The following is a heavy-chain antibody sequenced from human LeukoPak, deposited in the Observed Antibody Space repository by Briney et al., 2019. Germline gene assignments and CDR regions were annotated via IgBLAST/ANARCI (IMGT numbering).Heavy chain of an antibody. D-gene: IGHD3-16*02. Sequence: PSETPSLTCAVYGGSFSGYYWSWIRQPPGKGLEWIGEINHSGSTNYNPSLKSRVTISVDTSKSQFSLKLSSVTAADTAVYYCARGRWDYVWGSYRSYYFDYWGQGTLVTVSS. CDR1: GGSFSGYY. CDR2: INHSGST. V-gene: IGHV4-34*01. J-gene: IGHJ4*02. CDR3: ARGRWDYVWGSYRSYYFDY.